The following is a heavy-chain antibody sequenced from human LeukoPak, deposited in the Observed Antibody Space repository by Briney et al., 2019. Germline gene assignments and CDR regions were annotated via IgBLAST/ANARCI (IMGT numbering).Heavy chain of an antibody. J-gene: IGHJ6*02. D-gene: IGHD3-10*01. CDR1: GGSFSGYY. Sequence: PSETLSLTCAVYGGSFSGYYWSWIRQPPGKGLEWIGEINHSGSTNYNPSLKSRVTISVDTSKNQFSLKLSSVTAADTAVYYCARGLYYYGSGSYYTYYYYGMDVWGQGTTVTVSS. V-gene: IGHV4-34*01. CDR2: INHSGST. CDR3: ARGLYYYGSGSYYTYYYYGMDV.